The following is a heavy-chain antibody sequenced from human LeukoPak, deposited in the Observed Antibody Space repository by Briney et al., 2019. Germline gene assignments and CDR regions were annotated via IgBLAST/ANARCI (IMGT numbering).Heavy chain of an antibody. CDR2: MNPNSGNT. CDR1: GYTFTSYD. J-gene: IGHJ4*02. Sequence: APVKVSCKASGYTFTSYDINWVRQAPGQGLEWMGWMNPNSGNTGYAQKFQGRVTMTRNTSISTAYMELSSLRSEDTAVYYCARGSRTSSTSCYYPVWGQGTLVTVSS. CDR3: ARGSRTSSTSCYYPV. V-gene: IGHV1-8*01. D-gene: IGHD2-2*01.